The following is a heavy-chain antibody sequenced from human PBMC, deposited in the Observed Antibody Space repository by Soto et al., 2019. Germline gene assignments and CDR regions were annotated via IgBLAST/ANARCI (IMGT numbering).Heavy chain of an antibody. D-gene: IGHD6-19*01. V-gene: IGHV3-7*01. J-gene: IGHJ4*02. CDR1: GFTFSSYW. Sequence: EVQLVEFGGGLVQPGGSLRLSCAASGFTFSSYWMSWVRQAPGKGLEWVAHIKQDGSEKYYVDSVKGRFTISRDNAKNSRYLQMNSLRAEDTALYYCARVDWAVAAPYYCDYWGQGTLVTVSS. CDR3: ARVDWAVAAPYYCDY. CDR2: IKQDGSEK.